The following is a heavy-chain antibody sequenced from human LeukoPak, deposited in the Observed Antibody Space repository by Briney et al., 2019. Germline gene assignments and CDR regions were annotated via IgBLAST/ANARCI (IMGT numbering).Heavy chain of an antibody. CDR1: GFSVSNNY. J-gene: IGHJ4*02. CDR3: AKDLSSWYEYYFGH. V-gene: IGHV3-53*01. CDR2: ISTGGST. Sequence: GGSLRLSCAASGFSVSNNYMGWVRQAPGKGLEWASVISTGGSTYYADSVKGRFTISRDNSKNTLNLQMNSLRAEDTAVYYCAKDLSSWYEYYFGHWGQGTLVTVSS. D-gene: IGHD6-13*01.